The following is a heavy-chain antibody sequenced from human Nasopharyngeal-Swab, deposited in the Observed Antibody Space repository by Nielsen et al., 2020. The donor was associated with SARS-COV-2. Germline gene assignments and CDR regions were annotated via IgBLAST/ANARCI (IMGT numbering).Heavy chain of an antibody. Sequence: WIRQPPGKGLEWIGNISYSGGTYYKPSLKRRVTISEDTSKNQFSLKLSSVTAADTAVNYCAMGSAGYLDYWGQGTLVTVSS. J-gene: IGHJ4*02. CDR2: ISYSGGT. CDR3: AMGSAGYLDY. V-gene: IGHV4-39*01. D-gene: IGHD6-13*01.